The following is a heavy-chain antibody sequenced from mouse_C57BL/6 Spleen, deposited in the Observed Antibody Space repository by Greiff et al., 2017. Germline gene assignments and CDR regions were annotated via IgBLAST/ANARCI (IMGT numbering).Heavy chain of an antibody. Sequence: VHVKQSGAELVKPGASVKLSCTASGFNIKDYYMHWVKQRTEQGLEWIGRIDPEDGETKYAPKFQGKATITADTSSNTAYLQLSSLTSEDTAVYYCAILIYYDYDEGIYYFDYWGQGTTLTVSS. CDR3: AILIYYDYDEGIYYFDY. V-gene: IGHV14-2*01. CDR1: GFNIKDYY. CDR2: IDPEDGET. D-gene: IGHD2-4*01. J-gene: IGHJ2*01.